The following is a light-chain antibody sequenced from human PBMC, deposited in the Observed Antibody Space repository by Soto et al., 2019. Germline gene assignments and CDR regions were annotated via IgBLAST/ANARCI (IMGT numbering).Light chain of an antibody. CDR3: QSYHTSLTGV. CDR1: SSTIGAGYD. J-gene: IGLJ1*01. V-gene: IGLV1-40*01. Sequence: QSALTQRPSVSGTPGQTVTISCTGSSSTIGAGYDVHWYQQLPGTAPKLLVFANNNRPAGVPDRFSGSKSGTSASLAITGLQAEDEATYYCQSYHTSLTGVFGTGTKLTVL. CDR2: ANN.